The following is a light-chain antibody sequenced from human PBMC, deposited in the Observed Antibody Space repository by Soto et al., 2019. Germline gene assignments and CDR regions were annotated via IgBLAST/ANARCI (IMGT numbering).Light chain of an antibody. CDR2: GAS. V-gene: IGKV3-15*01. CDR1: QSVNTN. Sequence: TVMTQSPDTLSVSPGERVTLSCRASQSVNTNLAWYQQTPGQGPMLLVHGASTRATGIPARFSGSGSGTEFALTISSLQSEDFAVYHCQQYNNWPPAFGQGTKVEMK. CDR3: QQYNNWPPA. J-gene: IGKJ1*01.